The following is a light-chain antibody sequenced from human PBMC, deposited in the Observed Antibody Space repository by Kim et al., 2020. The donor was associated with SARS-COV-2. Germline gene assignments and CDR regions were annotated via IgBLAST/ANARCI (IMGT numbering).Light chain of an antibody. CDR1: QSFPSSN. V-gene: IGKV3-20*01. CDR3: QQYASSLT. Sequence: LSPEESATLTCRASQSFPSSNLAWYQQRPGQAPKLLSFHGSTRATGIPDRFSGGGSGTDFTLTIDRVAPEDFAVYYCQQYASSLTFGGGTKVDIK. CDR2: HGS. J-gene: IGKJ4*01.